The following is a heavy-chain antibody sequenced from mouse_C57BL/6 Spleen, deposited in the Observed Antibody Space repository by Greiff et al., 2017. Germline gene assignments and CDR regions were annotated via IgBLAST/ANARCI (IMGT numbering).Heavy chain of an antibody. CDR3: TRSIYSNPYYAMDY. D-gene: IGHD2-5*01. V-gene: IGHV1-5*01. CDR1: GYTFTSYW. J-gene: IGHJ4*01. CDR2: IYPGNSDT. Sequence: VQLQQSGTVLARPGASVKMSCKTSGYTFTSYWMHWVKQRPGQGLQWIGAIYPGNSDTSYNQKFKGKAKLTAGTSASTAYMELSSLTNEDSAVYYCTRSIYSNPYYAMDYWGQGTSVTVSS.